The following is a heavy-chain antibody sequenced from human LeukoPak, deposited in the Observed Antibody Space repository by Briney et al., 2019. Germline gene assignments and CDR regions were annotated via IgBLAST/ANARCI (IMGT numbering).Heavy chain of an antibody. CDR1: GGSVSSGTYY. D-gene: IGHD4-11*01. J-gene: IGHJ4*02. CDR3: ARDRVRGNSNPFFDY. CDR2: IYYSGST. V-gene: IGHV4-61*01. Sequence: SETLSLTCTVSGGSVSSGTYYWSWIRQPPGKGLEWNGYIYYSGSTNYNPSLKSRVTISVDTSKNQFSLKLISVTAADTAVYYCARDRVRGNSNPFFDYWGQGTLVTVSS.